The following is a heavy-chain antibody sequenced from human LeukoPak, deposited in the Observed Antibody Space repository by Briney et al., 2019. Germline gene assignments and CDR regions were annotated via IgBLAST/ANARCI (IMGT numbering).Heavy chain of an antibody. CDR2: IYTSGST. J-gene: IGHJ6*02. CDR3: AREGYCSSTSCFHPNYYYGMDV. Sequence: SETLSLTCTVSGGSISSYYWSWIRQPAGKGLEWIGRIYTSGSTNYNPSLKSRVTMSVDTSKNQFSLRLSSVTAADTAVHYCAREGYCSSTSCFHPNYYYGMDVWGQGTTVTVSS. CDR1: GGSISSYY. V-gene: IGHV4-4*07. D-gene: IGHD2-2*01.